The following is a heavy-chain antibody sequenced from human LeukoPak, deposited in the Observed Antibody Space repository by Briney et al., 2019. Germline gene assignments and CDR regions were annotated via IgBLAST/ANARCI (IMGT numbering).Heavy chain of an antibody. V-gene: IGHV3-15*07. Sequence: PGGSLRLSCAASGFTFSTAWMNWVRQAPGKGLEWVGRIKSSNDGGAIDYAAFVKGRFTISRDDSKDTLYLQVSGLKTEDTAVYYCTTGSEYHSGSSGFYSSPRLDFWGQGTLVTVSS. CDR3: TTGSEYHSGSSGFYSSPRLDF. D-gene: IGHD3-22*01. CDR1: GFTFSTAW. CDR2: IKSSNDGGAI. J-gene: IGHJ4*02.